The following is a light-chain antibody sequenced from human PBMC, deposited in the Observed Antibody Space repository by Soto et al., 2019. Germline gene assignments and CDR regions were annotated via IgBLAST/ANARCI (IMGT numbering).Light chain of an antibody. Sequence: DTQMTQSPSTLSASVGDRVTITCRASQSISDWLAWYQQKPGKAPELLIYKASILQRGVPSRFSGSGSGAEFTLTISGLQAEDFATYYCQHYNDYPWTFGQGTKVEIK. CDR1: QSISDW. CDR2: KAS. CDR3: QHYNDYPWT. J-gene: IGKJ1*01. V-gene: IGKV1-5*03.